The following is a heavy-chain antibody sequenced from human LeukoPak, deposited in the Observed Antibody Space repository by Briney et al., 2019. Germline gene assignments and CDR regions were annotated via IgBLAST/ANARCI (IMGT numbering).Heavy chain of an antibody. J-gene: IGHJ5*02. CDR3: ARAGRAYSSSWYWFDP. V-gene: IGHV3-21*01. D-gene: IGHD6-13*01. CDR1: GLTFSSYW. CDR2: LSSSSSYI. Sequence: GGSLRLSCAASGLTFSSYWMHWVRQVAGKGLEWVSSLSSSSSYIDYADSVKGRFTISRDNAKNSLYLQMNSLRAEDTAVYYCARAGRAYSSSWYWFDPWGQGTLVTVSS.